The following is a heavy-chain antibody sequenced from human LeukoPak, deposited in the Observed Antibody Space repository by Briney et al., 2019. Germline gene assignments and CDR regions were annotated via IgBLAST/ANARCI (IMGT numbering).Heavy chain of an antibody. CDR1: GFTFSSCG. CDR2: IWYDGNDK. CDR3: AKDPLQYGSGSYHFDH. J-gene: IGHJ4*02. Sequence: GGSLRLSCAASGFTFSSCGMHWVRQAPGKGLDWVAFIWYDGNDKYYADSVKGRFAISRDNSKNTLDLQMNSLRSEDTAVYYCAKDPLQYGSGSYHFDHWGQGTLVIVSS. V-gene: IGHV3-30*02. D-gene: IGHD3-10*01.